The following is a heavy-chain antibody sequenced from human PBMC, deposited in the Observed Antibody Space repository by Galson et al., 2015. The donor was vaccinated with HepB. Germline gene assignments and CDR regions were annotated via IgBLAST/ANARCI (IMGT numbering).Heavy chain of an antibody. Sequence: SLRLSCAASGFTFSSYGMHWVRQAPGKGLEWVAVISYDGSNKYYADSVKGRFTISRDNSKNTLYLQMNSLRAEDTAVYYCAKGELLYSSGWYAVDYWGQGTLVTVSS. CDR2: ISYDGSNK. CDR1: GFTFSSYG. D-gene: IGHD6-19*01. CDR3: AKGELLYSSGWYAVDY. J-gene: IGHJ4*02. V-gene: IGHV3-30*18.